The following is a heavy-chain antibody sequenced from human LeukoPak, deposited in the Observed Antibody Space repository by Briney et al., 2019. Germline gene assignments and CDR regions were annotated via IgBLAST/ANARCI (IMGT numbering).Heavy chain of an antibody. CDR2: IIPILGIA. CDR1: GGTFSSYA. D-gene: IGHD3-16*02. J-gene: IGHJ4*02. CDR3: ARESFPLSPYDYVWGSYRTNYYFDY. Sequence: SVKVSCKASGGTFSSYAISWVRQAPGQGLEWMGRIIPILGIANYAQKFQGRVTITADKSTSTAYMELRSLRSDDTAVYYCARESFPLSPYDYVWGSYRTNYYFDYWGQGTLVTVSS. V-gene: IGHV1-69*04.